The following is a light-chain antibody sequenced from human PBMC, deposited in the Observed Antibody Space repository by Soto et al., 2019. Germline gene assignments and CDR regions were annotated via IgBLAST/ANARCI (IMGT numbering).Light chain of an antibody. J-gene: IGLJ2*01. Sequence: QSVLTQPASVSGSPGQSITISCTGTSSDVGGYNYVSWYQQHPDKAPKLMIYEVTNRPSGVSDRFSGSKSGNTASLTISGLQAEDEADYSCSSYTSSGTLVFGGGTKLTVL. CDR2: EVT. V-gene: IGLV2-14*01. CDR3: SSYTSSGTLV. CDR1: SSDVGGYNY.